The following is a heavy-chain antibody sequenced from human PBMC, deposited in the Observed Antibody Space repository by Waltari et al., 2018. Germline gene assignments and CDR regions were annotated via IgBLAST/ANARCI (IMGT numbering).Heavy chain of an antibody. D-gene: IGHD4-17*01. V-gene: IGHV3-30*02. CDR2: ITFDGTKK. Sequence: QVQLVESGGGVVQPGGSLRLSCAASGFTFSGYGLHWVRQAPGKGLDWVSFITFDGTKKYYADSVKGRFTISRDNPKNTMFLQMNSLRPDDTAIYYCASIFAGTAVTTIQPIDIWGQGTMVTVSS. CDR1: GFTFSGYG. J-gene: IGHJ3*02. CDR3: ASIFAGTAVTTIQPIDI.